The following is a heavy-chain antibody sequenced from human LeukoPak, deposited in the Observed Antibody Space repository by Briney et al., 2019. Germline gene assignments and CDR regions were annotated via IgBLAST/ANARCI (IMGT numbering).Heavy chain of an antibody. Sequence: SETLSLTCTVSGGSIRSYYWSWIRQPPGKGLKWIANIYYSGSTNYNPSLKSRVIISLDTSKNQFSLKLSSVTAADAAVYYCAGDSSMGVWGRGTTVTVSS. V-gene: IGHV4-59*01. CDR2: IYYSGST. CDR1: GGSIRSYY. CDR3: AGDSSMGV. J-gene: IGHJ6*02.